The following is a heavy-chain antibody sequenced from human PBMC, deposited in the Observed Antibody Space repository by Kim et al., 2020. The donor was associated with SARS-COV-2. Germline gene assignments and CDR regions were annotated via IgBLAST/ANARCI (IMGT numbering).Heavy chain of an antibody. V-gene: IGHV3-72*01. Sequence: GGSLRLSCAASGFTFSDHYMDWVRQAPGKGLEWVGRIRNKANSYATEYAASVKGRFTISRDDSKNSLYLQMNTLKTEDTAVYYCTREGGNSGGNGYFDCWGQGTLLTVSS. CDR3: TREGGNSGGNGYFDC. CDR2: IRNKANSYAT. D-gene: IGHD2-21*02. J-gene: IGHJ4*02. CDR1: GFTFSDHY.